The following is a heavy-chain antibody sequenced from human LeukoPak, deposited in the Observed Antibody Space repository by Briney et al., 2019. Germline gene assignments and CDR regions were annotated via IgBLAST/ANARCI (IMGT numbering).Heavy chain of an antibody. Sequence: PSETLSLTCTVSGYSISSGYYWGWIRQPPGKGLEWIGSIYHSGSTYYNPSLKSRVTISVDTSKNQFSLKLSSVTAADTAVYYCARVRGDHGEDSYYYYMDVWGKGTTVTISS. CDR2: IYHSGST. CDR3: ARVRGDHGEDSYYYYMDV. J-gene: IGHJ6*03. D-gene: IGHD4-17*01. CDR1: GYSISSGYY. V-gene: IGHV4-38-2*02.